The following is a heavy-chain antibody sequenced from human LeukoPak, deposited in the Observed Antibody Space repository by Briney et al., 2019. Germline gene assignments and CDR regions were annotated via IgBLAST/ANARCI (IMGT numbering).Heavy chain of an antibody. CDR2: IYYSGST. V-gene: IGHV4-59*12. CDR1: GGSISSYY. CDR3: AKRRVVGATNRPFDY. J-gene: IGHJ4*02. D-gene: IGHD2-15*01. Sequence: SETLSLTCTVSGGSISSYYWSWIRQPPGKGLEWIGYIYYSGSTNYNPSLKSRVTISVDTSKNQFSLKLSSVTAADTAVYYCAKRRVVGATNRPFDYWGQGTLVTVSS.